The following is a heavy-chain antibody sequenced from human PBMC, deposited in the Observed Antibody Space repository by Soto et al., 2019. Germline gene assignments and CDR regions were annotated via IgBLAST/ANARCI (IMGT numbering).Heavy chain of an antibody. CDR2: ISGSGGST. Sequence: PGGSLRLSCAASGSTFSSYAMSWVRQAPGKGLEWVSAISGSGGSTYYADSVKGRFTISRDNSKNTLYLQMNSLRAEDTAVYYCAKIDFDWLLYAAFDIWGQGTMVTVSS. CDR1: GSTFSSYA. CDR3: AKIDFDWLLYAAFDI. V-gene: IGHV3-23*01. J-gene: IGHJ3*02. D-gene: IGHD3-9*01.